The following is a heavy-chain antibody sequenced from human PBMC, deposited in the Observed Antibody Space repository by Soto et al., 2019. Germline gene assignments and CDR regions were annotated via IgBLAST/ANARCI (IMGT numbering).Heavy chain of an antibody. CDR2: IYPGDSDT. D-gene: IGHD3-10*01. CDR3: ARLTGEDGELSGMDV. Sequence: GESLKISCKGSGYSFTSYWIGWVRQMPGKGLEWMGIIYPGDSDTRYSPSFQGQVTISADKSISTAYLQWSSLKASDTAMYYCARLTGEDGELSGMDVWGQGTTVTVSS. CDR1: GYSFTSYW. J-gene: IGHJ6*02. V-gene: IGHV5-51*01.